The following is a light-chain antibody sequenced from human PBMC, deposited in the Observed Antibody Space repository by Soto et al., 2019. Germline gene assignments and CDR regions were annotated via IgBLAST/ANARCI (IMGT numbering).Light chain of an antibody. V-gene: IGKV2-24*01. CDR3: MQATQFPYT. Sequence: DIVMTQTPLSSPVTLGQPASISCRSSQSLVHSDGNTYLSWLQQRTGQPPSLLIYQISNRFSGGPDRFSGSGAGTDFTLKISRVEAEDVGVYYCMQATQFPYTFGQGTKLDLK. CDR1: QSLVHSDGNTY. J-gene: IGKJ2*01. CDR2: QIS.